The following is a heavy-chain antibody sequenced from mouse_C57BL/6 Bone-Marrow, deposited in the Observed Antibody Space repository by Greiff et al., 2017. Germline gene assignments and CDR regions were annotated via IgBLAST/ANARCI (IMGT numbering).Heavy chain of an antibody. CDR2: IRNKANNHAT. CDR1: GFTFSDAW. Sequence: EVQRVESGGGLVQPGGSMKLSCAASGFTFSDAWMDWVRQSPEKGLEWVAEIRNKANNHATYYAESVKGRFTISRDDSKSSVYLQMNSLRAEDTGIYYCTESSVEGYAMDYWGQGTSVTVSS. V-gene: IGHV6-6*01. J-gene: IGHJ4*01. D-gene: IGHD1-1*01. CDR3: TESSVEGYAMDY.